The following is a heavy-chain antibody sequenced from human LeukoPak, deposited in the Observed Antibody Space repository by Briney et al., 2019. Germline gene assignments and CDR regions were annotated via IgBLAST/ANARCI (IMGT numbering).Heavy chain of an antibody. J-gene: IGHJ3*02. V-gene: IGHV1-18*01. CDR3: ARGAGRLGKWFRDPIRGRAFDI. CDR1: GYTFTSYG. CDR2: ISAYNGNT. D-gene: IGHD3-10*01. Sequence: GASVKVSCKASGYTFTSYGISWVRQAPGQGLEWMGWISAYNGNTNYAQKLQGRVTMTTDTSTSTAYMELRSLRSDDTAVYYCARGAGRLGKWFRDPIRGRAFDIWGQGTMVTVSS.